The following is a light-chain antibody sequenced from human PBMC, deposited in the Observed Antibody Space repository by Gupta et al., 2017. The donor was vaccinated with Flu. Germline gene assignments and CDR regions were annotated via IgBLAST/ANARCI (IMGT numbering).Light chain of an antibody. Sequence: TSSDVGGYNYVSWYQQHPGKAHKLMIYEVTKRPSGVADRFSGSKSGNTASLTVSGVQAEDEADYFCSSYAGSNYWVFGGGTKLTVL. CDR2: EVT. CDR3: SSYAGSNYWV. J-gene: IGLJ3*02. CDR1: SSDVGGYNY. V-gene: IGLV2-8*01.